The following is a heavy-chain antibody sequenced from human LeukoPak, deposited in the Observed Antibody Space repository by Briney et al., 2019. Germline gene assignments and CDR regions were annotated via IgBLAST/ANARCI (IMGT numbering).Heavy chain of an antibody. CDR3: AKDVWFDP. V-gene: IGHV3-23*01. CDR1: GFTFSSYA. Sequence: QPGGSLGLSCAASGFTFSSYAMSWVRPAPGKGLEWVLAISGSGGSTYYAGSVKGRFTISRDNSKNTLYLQMNSLRAEDTAVYYCAKDVWFDPWGQGTLVTVSS. CDR2: ISGSGGST. J-gene: IGHJ5*02.